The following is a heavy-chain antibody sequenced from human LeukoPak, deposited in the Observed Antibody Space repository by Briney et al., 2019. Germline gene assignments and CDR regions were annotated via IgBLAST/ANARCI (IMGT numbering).Heavy chain of an antibody. V-gene: IGHV4-59*01. CDR1: DGSISSYY. D-gene: IGHD3-22*01. J-gene: IGHJ6*03. CDR3: ARDSRVIHHMDA. CDR2: IYYSGST. Sequence: SETLSLTCTVSDGSISSYYWSWIRQPPGKGLEWIGYIYYSGSTNYNPSLKSRVTISVDTSKNQFSLKLSSVTAADTAVYYCARDSRVIHHMDAWGKGTTVTVSS.